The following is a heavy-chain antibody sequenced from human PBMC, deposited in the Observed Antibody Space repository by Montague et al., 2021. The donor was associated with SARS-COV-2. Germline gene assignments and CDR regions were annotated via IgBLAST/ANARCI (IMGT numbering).Heavy chain of an antibody. Sequence: CAISGDSVSSHNAARNWIRQSPSRGLEWLGRTCYRSEWYFDYAISLRGRITINPDTPKNQFSLQLDSVTLDDTAVYYCARYSYSGTYFGLNDAFDIWGQGTLVTVSS. V-gene: IGHV6-1*01. CDR3: ARYSYSGTYFGLNDAFDI. D-gene: IGHD1-26*01. CDR1: GDSVSSHNAA. CDR2: TCYRSEWYF. J-gene: IGHJ3*02.